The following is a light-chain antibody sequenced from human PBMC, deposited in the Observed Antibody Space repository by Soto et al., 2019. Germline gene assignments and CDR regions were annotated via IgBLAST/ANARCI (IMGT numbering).Light chain of an antibody. J-gene: IGKJ2*01. V-gene: IGKV3-11*01. CDR2: DAS. CDR1: QSVSSY. CDR3: QQRISWPRT. Sequence: EIVLTQSPATLSLSPGETATLSGMASQSVSSYLAWYQQKPGQAPRLLIYDASNRATSIPARFSGSGSGADFSLTISSLEPEDFAVYYCQQRISWPRTFGQGTKLEIK.